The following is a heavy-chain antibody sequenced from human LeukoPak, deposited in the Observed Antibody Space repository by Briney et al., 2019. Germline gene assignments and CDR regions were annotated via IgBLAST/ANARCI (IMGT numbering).Heavy chain of an antibody. CDR3: AKDEGYSSGWYPDY. Sequence: PGGSLRLSCAASGFTFSSYAMSWVRQAPGKGLEWVSAISGSGGSTYYADSVKGRFTISRDNSKNTLYLQMNSLRAEDTAVYYCAKDEGYSSGWYPDYWGQGTLVTVSS. J-gene: IGHJ4*02. CDR2: ISGSGGST. CDR1: GFTFSSYA. V-gene: IGHV3-23*01. D-gene: IGHD6-19*01.